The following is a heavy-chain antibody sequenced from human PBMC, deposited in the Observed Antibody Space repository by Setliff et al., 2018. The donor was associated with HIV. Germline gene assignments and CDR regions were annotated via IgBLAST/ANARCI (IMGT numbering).Heavy chain of an antibody. V-gene: IGHV4-30-4*08. CDR2: VSYTWTN. J-gene: IGHJ4*02. CDR3: ARAGVGALRSLFDY. Sequence: ASGPTLVNPTQTLTLTCTFSGFSLSPRGMSVSWLRQPPGKGLEWIGFVSYTWTNNYNSSLKSRVTISVDTSKNQFSLKLNSVTAADTAIYYCARAGVGALRSLFDYWGQGTLVTVSS. CDR1: GFSLSPRGMS. D-gene: IGHD1-26*01.